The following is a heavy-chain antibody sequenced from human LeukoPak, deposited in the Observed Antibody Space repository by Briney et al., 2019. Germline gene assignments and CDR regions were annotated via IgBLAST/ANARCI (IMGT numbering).Heavy chain of an antibody. V-gene: IGHV3-33*01. CDR1: GFTFSSYG. Sequence: GGSLRLSCAASGFTFSSYGMHWVRQAPGKGLGWVAVIWYDGSNKYYADSVKGRFTISRDNSKNTLYLQMNSLRAEDTAVYYCARNPGALLVCGSSTSCYATYFDYWGQGTLVTVSS. D-gene: IGHD2-2*01. CDR3: ARNPGALLVCGSSTSCYATYFDY. J-gene: IGHJ4*02. CDR2: IWYDGSNK.